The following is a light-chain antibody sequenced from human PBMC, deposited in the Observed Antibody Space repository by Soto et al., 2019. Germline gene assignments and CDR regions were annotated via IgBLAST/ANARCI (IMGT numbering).Light chain of an antibody. V-gene: IGLV1-44*01. CDR3: AAWDDSLNGRV. J-gene: IGLJ2*01. CDR1: SSNIGSNT. Sequence: QSVLTQPPSASGTPGQRVTISCSGSSSNIGSNTVNWYQQLPGTAPQLLLYSNNQRPSGVPDRFSGSKSGTSASLAISGLQSEDEADYYCAAWDDSLNGRVFGGGTKLTVL. CDR2: SNN.